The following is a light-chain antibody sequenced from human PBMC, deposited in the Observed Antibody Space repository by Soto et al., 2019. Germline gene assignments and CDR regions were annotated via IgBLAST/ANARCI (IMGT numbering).Light chain of an antibody. CDR1: QGITNW. CDR2: AAP. Sequence: DIQMTQSPSSLSASVGDRVTITCRASQGITNWLAWYQQKTGKAPKLLIYAAPGLPSGVPSRFSGSGSGTDFNLTISSLQPADCVNYYCQQAKSFPLTFSGGTKVEIK. CDR3: QQAKSFPLT. J-gene: IGKJ4*01. V-gene: IGKV1-12*01.